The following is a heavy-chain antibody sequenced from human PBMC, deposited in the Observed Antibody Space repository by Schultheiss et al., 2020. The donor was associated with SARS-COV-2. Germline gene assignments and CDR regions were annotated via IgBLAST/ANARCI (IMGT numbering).Heavy chain of an antibody. CDR2: ISYDGSNK. J-gene: IGHJ5*02. Sequence: GGSLRLSCAASGFTFSSYSMNWVRQAPGKGLEWVAVISYDGSNKYYADSVKGRFTISREDAKNSLYLQMNSLRAGDTAVYYCARGAVAGLTDNWFDPWGQGTLVTVSS. V-gene: IGHV3-33*05. CDR1: GFTFSSYS. CDR3: ARGAVAGLTDNWFDP. D-gene: IGHD6-19*01.